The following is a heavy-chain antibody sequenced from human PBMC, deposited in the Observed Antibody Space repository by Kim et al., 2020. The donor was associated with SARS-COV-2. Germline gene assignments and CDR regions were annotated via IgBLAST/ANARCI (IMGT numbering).Heavy chain of an antibody. V-gene: IGHV3-23*01. Sequence: RFTISRDNSKNTLYLQMNSLRAEDTAVYYCAKDQMITMVRGVIYYYVMDVWGQGTTVTVSS. J-gene: IGHJ6*02. CDR3: AKDQMITMVRGVIYYYVMDV. D-gene: IGHD3-10*01.